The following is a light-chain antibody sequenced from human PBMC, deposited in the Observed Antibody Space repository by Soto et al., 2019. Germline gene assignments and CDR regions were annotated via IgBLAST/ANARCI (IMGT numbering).Light chain of an antibody. CDR1: ALPKQY. CDR3: QSAHISGTLVV. J-gene: IGLJ2*01. CDR2: KDT. Sequence: SYELTQPPSVSVSPGQTARITCSGDALPKQYAYWYQQKPGQAPVLVIYKDTERPSGIPERFSGSSSGTTVTLTISGVQAEDEADYYCQSAHISGTLVVFGGGTKLTVL. V-gene: IGLV3-25*03.